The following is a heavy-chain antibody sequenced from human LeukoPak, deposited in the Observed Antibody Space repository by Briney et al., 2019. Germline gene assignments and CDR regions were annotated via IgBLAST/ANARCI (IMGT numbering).Heavy chain of an antibody. D-gene: IGHD3-10*01. CDR3: ARDPPGTMVRAVVFDY. V-gene: IGHV1-2*02. CDR1: GYTFTGYY. Sequence: ASVKVSCKASGYTFTGYYMHWVRQAPGQGLEWMGWINPNSGGTNYAQKFQGRVTMTRDTSISTAYMELSRLRSDDTAVYYCARDPPGTMVRAVVFDYWGQGTLVTVSS. CDR2: INPNSGGT. J-gene: IGHJ4*02.